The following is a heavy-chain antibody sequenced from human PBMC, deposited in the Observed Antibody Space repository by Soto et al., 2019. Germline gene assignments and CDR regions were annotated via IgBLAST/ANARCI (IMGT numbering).Heavy chain of an antibody. D-gene: IGHD4-17*01. CDR1: GGSINYSY. CDR2: ISYTGSA. CDR3: ARVNYGDYYYNIDV. J-gene: IGHJ6*02. V-gene: IGHV4-59*01. Sequence: SETLSLTCTVSGGSINYSYWTWIRQPPGKGLEWIGYISYTGSANYNASLKSRLTISVDTSKNQFSLKLSSVTAADTALYYCARVNYGDYYYNIDVWGQGTAVTVSS.